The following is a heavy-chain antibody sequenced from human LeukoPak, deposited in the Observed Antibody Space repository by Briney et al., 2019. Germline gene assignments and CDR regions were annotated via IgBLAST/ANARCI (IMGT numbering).Heavy chain of an antibody. CDR1: GYTFTIYD. V-gene: IGHV1-8*01. Sequence: ASVKVSCKASGYTFTIYDINWVRQAPRQGLEWMGWMNPNSGNTGYAQKFQGRVTMTRNTSISTAYMELSSLRSEDTAVYYCARTNLYCSSTSCYSHYAYGMDVWGQGTTVTVSS. D-gene: IGHD2-2*01. CDR3: ARTNLYCSSTSCYSHYAYGMDV. CDR2: MNPNSGNT. J-gene: IGHJ6*02.